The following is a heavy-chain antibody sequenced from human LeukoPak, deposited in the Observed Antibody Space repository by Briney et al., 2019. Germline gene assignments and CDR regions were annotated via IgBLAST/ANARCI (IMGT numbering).Heavy chain of an antibody. Sequence: GASVKVSCKASGGTFRSYAISWVRQAPGQGLEWMGGNIPIFGTANYAQKFQGRVTITADESTSTAYMELSSLRSEDTAVYYCASLNYYDSSGYSRYYYYYYMDVWGKGTTVTVSS. CDR3: ASLNYYDSSGYSRYYYYYYMDV. J-gene: IGHJ6*03. CDR1: GGTFRSYA. CDR2: NIPIFGTA. V-gene: IGHV1-69*13. D-gene: IGHD3-22*01.